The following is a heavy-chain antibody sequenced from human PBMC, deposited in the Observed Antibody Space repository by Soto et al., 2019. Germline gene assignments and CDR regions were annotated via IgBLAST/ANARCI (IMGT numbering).Heavy chain of an antibody. Sequence: SETLSLTCTVSGGSISSSSYYWGWIRQPPGKGLEWIGSIYYSGSTYYNPSLKSRVTISVDTSKNQFSLKLSSVTAADTAVYYCARHINYIVARYDLLYFPAQRSFD. J-gene: IGHJ2*01. D-gene: IGHD2-15*01. CDR3: ARHINYIVARYDLLYFPAQRSFD. CDR1: GGSISSSSYY. V-gene: IGHV4-39*01. CDR2: IYYSGST.